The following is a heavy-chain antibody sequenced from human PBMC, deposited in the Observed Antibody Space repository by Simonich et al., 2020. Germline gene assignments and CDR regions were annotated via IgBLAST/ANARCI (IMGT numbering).Heavy chain of an antibody. V-gene: IGHV3-53*04. CDR1: GFTVSSNY. Sequence: EVQLVESGGGLVQPGGSLRLSCAASGFTVSSNYMSWVRQASGKGLECVSVIYSGGSTYSADSVKGRFTISRHNSKNTLYLQMNSLRAEDTAVYYCVSHSSGWYWGQATLVTVSS. CDR2: IYSGGST. J-gene: IGHJ4*02. D-gene: IGHD6-19*01. CDR3: VSHSSGWY.